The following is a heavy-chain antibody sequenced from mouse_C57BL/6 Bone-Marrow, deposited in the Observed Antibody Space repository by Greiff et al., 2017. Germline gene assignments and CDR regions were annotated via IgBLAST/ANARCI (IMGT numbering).Heavy chain of an antibody. J-gene: IGHJ3*01. D-gene: IGHD2-1*01. V-gene: IGHV6-6*01. Sequence: EVQGVESGGGLVQPGGSMKLSCAASGFTFSDAWMDWVRQSPEKGLEWVAEIRNKANIHATYYAESVKGRFTISRDDSKSSVYLQMNSLRAEDTGIYYCTRHYGNYEFAYWGQGTLVTVSA. CDR2: IRNKANIHAT. CDR3: TRHYGNYEFAY. CDR1: GFTFSDAW.